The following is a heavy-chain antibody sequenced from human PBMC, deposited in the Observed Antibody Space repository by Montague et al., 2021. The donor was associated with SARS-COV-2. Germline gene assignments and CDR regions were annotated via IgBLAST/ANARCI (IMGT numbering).Heavy chain of an antibody. CDR3: ARGVVAAPDTSDY. D-gene: IGHD6-13*01. CDR1: GDSISGFY. V-gene: IGHV4-59*13. Sequence: SETLSLACTVSGDSISGFYWNWIRQPLGKGLEWIGKIYYSGITNYNPSLKSRVTISVDTSKNQFSLKLISVTAADTAPYYCARGVVAAPDTSDYWGQGTLVTVSS. J-gene: IGHJ4*02. CDR2: IYYSGIT.